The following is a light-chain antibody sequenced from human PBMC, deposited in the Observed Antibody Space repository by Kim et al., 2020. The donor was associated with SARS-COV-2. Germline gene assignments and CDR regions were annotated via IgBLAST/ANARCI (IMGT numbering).Light chain of an antibody. CDR2: EDK. CDR1: GGSIVSNY. Sequence: KTVTIDYTRSGGSIVSNYGQWYQQRPGSAPTTVIYEDKQRPSGVPDRFSGSSDSSSNSASLTISGMKTEDEADYYCQSYDSSNHWVFGGGTKLTVL. V-gene: IGLV6-57*03. J-gene: IGLJ3*02. CDR3: QSYDSSNHWV.